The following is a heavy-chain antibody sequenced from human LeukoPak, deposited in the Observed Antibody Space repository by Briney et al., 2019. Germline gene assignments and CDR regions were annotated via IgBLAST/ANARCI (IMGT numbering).Heavy chain of an antibody. D-gene: IGHD6-13*01. CDR1: GFTFSDYY. CDR3: ASPPSYSSSWSPDAFDI. Sequence: PGGSLRLSCAASGFTFSDYYMSWIRQAPGKGLEWVSYISSSGSTIYYADSVKGRFTISRDNAKNSLYLQMNSLRAEDTAVYYCASPPSYSSSWSPDAFDIWGQGTMVTVSS. V-gene: IGHV3-11*01. J-gene: IGHJ3*02. CDR2: ISSSGSTI.